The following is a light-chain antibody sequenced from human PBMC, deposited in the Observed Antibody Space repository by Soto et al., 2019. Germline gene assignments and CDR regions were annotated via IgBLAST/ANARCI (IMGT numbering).Light chain of an antibody. CDR3: QQYNSYWT. CDR2: KAS. CDR1: QSISSW. V-gene: IGKV1-5*03. J-gene: IGKJ1*01. Sequence: DIQMTQSPSTLSASVGDRVTITCRASQSISSWLAWYQQKPGKAPKLLIYKASSLESGVPSRFSGSGSGTEFTLNISSLQPDYFATYYCQQYNSYWTFGQGTKVAIK.